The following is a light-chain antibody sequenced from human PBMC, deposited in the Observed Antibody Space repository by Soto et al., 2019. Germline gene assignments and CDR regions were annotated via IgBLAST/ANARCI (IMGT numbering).Light chain of an antibody. CDR2: DAS. CDR1: QSISSS. J-gene: IGKJ4*02. Sequence: EIVLIQSPVTLPLSPGERATLSCRASQSISSSLAWYQQNPGQAPRLLIFDASNRATGIPVRFSGSGSGTDFTLTISSLEPDDFPVYYCQQHSDWPLTFGGGTRVEI. V-gene: IGKV3-11*01. CDR3: QQHSDWPLT.